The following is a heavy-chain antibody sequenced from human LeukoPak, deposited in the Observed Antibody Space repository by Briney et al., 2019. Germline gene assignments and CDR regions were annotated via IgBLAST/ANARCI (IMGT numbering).Heavy chain of an antibody. CDR1: GLTFSSYG. J-gene: IGHJ4*02. V-gene: IGHV3-23*01. CDR2: ISGSGGST. Sequence: PGGTLRLSCAASGLTFSSYGMSWVRQAPGKGLEWVSAISGSGGSTYYADSVKGRFTISRDNSKNTLYLQMNSLRAEDTAVYYCAKKGTTSIDYWGQGTLVTVSS. D-gene: IGHD1-1*01. CDR3: AKKGTTSIDY.